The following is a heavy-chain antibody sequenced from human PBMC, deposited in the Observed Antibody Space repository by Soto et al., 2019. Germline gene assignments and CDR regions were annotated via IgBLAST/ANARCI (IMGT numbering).Heavy chain of an antibody. CDR2: VIPLFDTA. D-gene: IGHD5-18*01. V-gene: IGHV1-69*01. Sequence: QVQVVQSGAEVKKPGSSVKVSCKVSGGIFTNNAISWVRQAPGQGLEWLGGVIPLFDTAYYAQIFRGRLRISADGATTTVYMELSGVTSADTGVYFCATGGHNDGYDFYHGMDVWGQGTTVTVS. J-gene: IGHJ6*02. CDR3: ATGGHNDGYDFYHGMDV. CDR1: GGIFTNNA.